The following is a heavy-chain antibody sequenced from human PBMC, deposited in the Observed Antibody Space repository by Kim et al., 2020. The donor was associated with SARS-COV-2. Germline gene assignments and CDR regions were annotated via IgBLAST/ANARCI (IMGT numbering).Heavy chain of an antibody. V-gene: IGHV3-30-3*01. CDR1: GFTFSSYA. D-gene: IGHD2-2*02. CDR3: ATLVVVPAAIALSYWFEP. CDR2: ISYDGSNK. J-gene: IGHJ5*02. Sequence: GGSLRLSCAASGFTFSSYAMHWVRQAPGKGLEWVAVISYDGSNKYYADSVKGRFTISRDNSKNTLYLQMNSLRAEDTAVYYCATLVVVPAAIALSYWFEPWGQGTLVTVSS.